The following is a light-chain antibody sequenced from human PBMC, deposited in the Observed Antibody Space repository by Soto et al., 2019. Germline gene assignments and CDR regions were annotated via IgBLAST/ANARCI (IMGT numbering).Light chain of an antibody. V-gene: IGKV3-15*01. Sequence: EIVLTQSPGTLSLSPGERATLSCRASQSVSSSYLAWYQQKPGQAPRLLIYGASTRATGIPARFSGSGFGTEFTLTISSLQSEDFAVYYCQQYSNWPSWTFGQGTKVDIK. CDR1: QSVSSSY. J-gene: IGKJ1*01. CDR2: GAS. CDR3: QQYSNWPSWT.